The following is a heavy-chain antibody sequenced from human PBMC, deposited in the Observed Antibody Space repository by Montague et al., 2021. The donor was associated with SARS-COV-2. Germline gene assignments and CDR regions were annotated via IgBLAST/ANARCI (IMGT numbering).Heavy chain of an antibody. J-gene: IGHJ4*02. CDR2: IDDGGST. D-gene: IGHD1-14*01. V-gene: IGHV4-39*01. CDR3: ATRTRYPQNDFGF. Sequence: SETLSLTCTVSGDSIRNSEYSWGWVRQPPGNGLEWIGNIDDGGSTFYXXXLKSRVTIFVDTSKNQFSLKLSSVTATDTAVYYCATRTRYPQNDFGFWGQGTPGTGFS. CDR1: GDSIRNSEYS.